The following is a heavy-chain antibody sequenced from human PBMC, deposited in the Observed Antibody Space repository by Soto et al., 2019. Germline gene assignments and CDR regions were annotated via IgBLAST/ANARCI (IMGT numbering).Heavy chain of an antibody. D-gene: IGHD2-8*01. Sequence: LSLTCTVSGGSISSYYWSWIRQPPGKGLEWIGYIHYSGSTNYNPSLKSRVTISVDTSKNQFSLKLSSVTAADTAVYYCARYIVPQGLDYWGQGTLVTVSS. CDR3: ARYIVPQGLDY. V-gene: IGHV4-59*01. CDR1: GGSISSYY. J-gene: IGHJ4*02. CDR2: IHYSGST.